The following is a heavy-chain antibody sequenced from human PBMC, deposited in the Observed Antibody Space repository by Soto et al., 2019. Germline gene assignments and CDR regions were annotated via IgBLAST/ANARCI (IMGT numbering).Heavy chain of an antibody. CDR1: GGSFSGYY. Sequence: SETLSLTCAVYGGSFSGYYWSWIRQPPGKGLEWIGEINHSGNTNYNPSLKSRVTISVDTSKNQLFLNLSSVTAADTAMYYCARNNVSGRTIAGAAEFWGQGTLVTVSS. J-gene: IGHJ4*02. CDR2: INHSGNT. CDR3: ARNNVSGRTIAGAAEF. V-gene: IGHV4-34*01. D-gene: IGHD6-13*01.